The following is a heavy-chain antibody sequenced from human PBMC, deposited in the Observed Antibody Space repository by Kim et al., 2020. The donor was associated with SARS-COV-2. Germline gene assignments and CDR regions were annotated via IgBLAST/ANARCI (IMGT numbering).Heavy chain of an antibody. V-gene: IGHV4-59*13. Sequence: SETLSLTCTVSGGSISSYYCCWIRQPPGQGLEWVWNSYYSGSTNYNPTLKSRVTITVDTYKNQIYLKLSPMTAADAAAYYCARGAPCRRSSSCSLAADYG. J-gene: IGHJ6*01. CDR2: SYYSGST. CDR3: ARGAPCRRSSSCSLAADYG. CDR1: GGSISSYY. D-gene: IGHD6-6*01.